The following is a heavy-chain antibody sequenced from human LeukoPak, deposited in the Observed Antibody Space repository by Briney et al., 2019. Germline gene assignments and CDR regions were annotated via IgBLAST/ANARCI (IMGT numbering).Heavy chain of an antibody. CDR3: ARGGEFSYVHYFYMDV. V-gene: IGHV4-39*01. D-gene: IGHD5-18*01. J-gene: IGHJ6*03. CDR1: GASISTSSHY. CDR2: FYYTGST. Sequence: PSETLSLTCSVSGASISTSSHYWAWIRQPPGKGLEWIGSFYYTGSTYHNESLKSRVTISVETSRNQFSLRLSPVTAADTAVYYCARGGEFSYVHYFYMDVWGKGTMVTVSS.